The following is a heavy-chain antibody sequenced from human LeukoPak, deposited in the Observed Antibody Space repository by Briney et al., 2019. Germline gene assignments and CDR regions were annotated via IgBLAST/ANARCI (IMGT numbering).Heavy chain of an antibody. CDR1: GFTFSSYW. Sequence: GGSLRLSCAASGFTFSSYWMHWVRQAPGKRLVWVSRINSDGSSTSYADSVKGRFTISRDNAKNTLYLQMNSLRAEDTAVYYCARDRAVAGNNGWFDPWGQGTLVTVSS. J-gene: IGHJ5*02. CDR2: INSDGSST. D-gene: IGHD6-19*01. CDR3: ARDRAVAGNNGWFDP. V-gene: IGHV3-74*01.